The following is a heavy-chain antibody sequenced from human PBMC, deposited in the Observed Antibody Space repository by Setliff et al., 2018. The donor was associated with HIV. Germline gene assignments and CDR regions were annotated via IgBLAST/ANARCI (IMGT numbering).Heavy chain of an antibody. J-gene: IGHJ3*02. CDR2: INPNSGVT. D-gene: IGHD3-3*01. Sequence: GASVKVSCKASGYTFTGFYIHWVRQAPGQGLEWMGRINPNSGVTNSAQKFQGRVTMTRDTSISTAYLELSRLRYDDTAVYYCARDRNDLWSGTLSGLHAVDIWGQGTMVTVSS. CDR3: ARDRNDLWSGTLSGLHAVDI. V-gene: IGHV1-2*06. CDR1: GYTFTGFY.